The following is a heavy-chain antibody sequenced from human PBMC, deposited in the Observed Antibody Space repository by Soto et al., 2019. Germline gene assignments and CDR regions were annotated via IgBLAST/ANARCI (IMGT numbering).Heavy chain of an antibody. Sequence: QVQLQESGPGLVKPSETLSLTCTGSGGSVSSGSYYWSCIRQPPGKGLEWIGYIYYSGSTNYNPSLKSRVTISVDTSKNQFSLKLSSVTAADTAVYYCARGYCSGGSCYYFDYWGQGTLVTVSS. V-gene: IGHV4-61*01. CDR3: ARGYCSGGSCYYFDY. D-gene: IGHD2-15*01. CDR1: GGSVSSGSYY. J-gene: IGHJ4*02. CDR2: IYYSGST.